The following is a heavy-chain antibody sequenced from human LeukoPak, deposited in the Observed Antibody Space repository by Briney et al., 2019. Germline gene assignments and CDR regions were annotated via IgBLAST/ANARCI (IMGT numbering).Heavy chain of an antibody. CDR3: ARAPRYFDWLHYYYYMDV. CDR1: GGSISSGSYY. J-gene: IGHJ6*03. V-gene: IGHV4-61*02. D-gene: IGHD3-9*01. CDR2: IYTSGST. Sequence: SETLSLTCTVSGGSISSGSYYWSWIRQPAGKGLEWIGRIYTSGSTNYNPSLKSRVTISVDTSKNQFSLKLSSVAAADTAVYYCARAPRYFDWLHYYYYMDVWGKGTTVTISS.